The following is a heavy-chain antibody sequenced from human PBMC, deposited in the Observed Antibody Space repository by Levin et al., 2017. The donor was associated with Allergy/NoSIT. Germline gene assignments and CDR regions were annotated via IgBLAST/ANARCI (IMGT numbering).Heavy chain of an antibody. CDR3: AKIYSGTTRWFDY. CDR1: GFTFSSYA. D-gene: IGHD4-17*01. Sequence: PGGSLRLSCAASGFTFSSYAMSWVRQAPGKGLEWVSGISGSGGSTYYTDSVKGRFTISRDNSKNTLYLRMNSLRAEDTATYYCAKIYSGTTRWFDYWGQGTLVIVSS. J-gene: IGHJ4*02. V-gene: IGHV3-23*01. CDR2: ISGSGGST.